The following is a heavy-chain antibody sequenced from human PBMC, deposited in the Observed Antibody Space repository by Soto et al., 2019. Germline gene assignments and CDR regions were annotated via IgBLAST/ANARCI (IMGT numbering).Heavy chain of an antibody. D-gene: IGHD6-19*01. Sequence: QDQLVQSGAEVKKPGASVTVSCKASGYSFTNYGVTWVRQAPGQGLEWMGWISAFNGNTHYAQNLQGRVTMTTDASTSTAYMELRNLRSDDTAVYYCARDRGVAPPVAGNTHYYYYMDVWGKGTTVTVSS. CDR2: ISAFNGNT. CDR1: GYSFTNYG. CDR3: ARDRGVAPPVAGNTHYYYYMDV. J-gene: IGHJ6*03. V-gene: IGHV1-18*01.